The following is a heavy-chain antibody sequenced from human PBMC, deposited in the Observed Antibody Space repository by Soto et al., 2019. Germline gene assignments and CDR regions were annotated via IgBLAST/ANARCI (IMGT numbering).Heavy chain of an antibody. Sequence: ETLSLTCTVSGGSISSSSYYWGWIRQPPGKGLEWIGSIYYSGSTYYNPSLKSRVTISVDTSKNQFSLKLSSVTAADTAVYYCARLRWRKIFDYWGQGTLVTVSS. CDR3: ARLRWRKIFDY. J-gene: IGHJ4*02. CDR2: IYYSGST. CDR1: GGSISSSSYY. V-gene: IGHV4-39*01. D-gene: IGHD4-17*01.